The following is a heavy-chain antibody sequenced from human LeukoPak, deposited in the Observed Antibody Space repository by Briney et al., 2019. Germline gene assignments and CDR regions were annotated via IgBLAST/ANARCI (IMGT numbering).Heavy chain of an antibody. V-gene: IGHV4-39*07. J-gene: IGHJ6*03. D-gene: IGHD3-3*01. CDR1: GGSISSSSYY. CDR3: AREGVAFWSGYYIGYMDV. Sequence: TSENLSLTCTVYGGSISSSSYYWGWIRQPPGKGLEWIGNIYYSGSTNYNPSLKSRVTISVDTSKNLFSLKLSSVTAADTAVYYCAREGVAFWSGYYIGYMDVWGKGTTVTVSS. CDR2: IYYSGST.